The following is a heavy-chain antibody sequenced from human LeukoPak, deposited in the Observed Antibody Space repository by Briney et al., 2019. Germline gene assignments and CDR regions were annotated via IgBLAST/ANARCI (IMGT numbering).Heavy chain of an antibody. J-gene: IGHJ4*02. Sequence: GGSLRLSCAASGFTFSSYGMHWVRQAPGKGLEWVAFIRYDGSNKYYADSVKGRFTISRDNSKNTLYLQMNSLRAEDTAIYYCAKDVLRSSSDYIDYWGQGTLVTVSS. D-gene: IGHD6-6*01. CDR2: IRYDGSNK. CDR1: GFTFSSYG. V-gene: IGHV3-30*02. CDR3: AKDVLRSSSDYIDY.